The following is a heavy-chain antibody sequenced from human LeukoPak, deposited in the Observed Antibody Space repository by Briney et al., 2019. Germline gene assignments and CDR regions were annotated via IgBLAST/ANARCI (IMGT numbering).Heavy chain of an antibody. CDR2: IYYSGST. J-gene: IGHJ5*02. Sequence: KASETLSLTCTVSGGSISSYYWSWIRQPPGKGLEWIGYIYYSGSTYYNPSLKSRVTISVDTSKNQFSLKLSSVTAADTAVYYCARDRGIASPWGQGTLVTVSS. D-gene: IGHD6-13*01. CDR1: GGSISSYY. CDR3: ARDRGIASP. V-gene: IGHV4-59*12.